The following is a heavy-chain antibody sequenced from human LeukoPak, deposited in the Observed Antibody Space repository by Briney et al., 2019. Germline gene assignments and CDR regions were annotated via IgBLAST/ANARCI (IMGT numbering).Heavy chain of an antibody. CDR1: GYTFTSYY. V-gene: IGHV1-46*01. D-gene: IGHD3-10*01. CDR2: INPSGGST. CDR3: ARDSLLWFGPNWFDP. J-gene: IGHJ5*02. Sequence: ASVKVSCKASGYTFTSYYMHWVRQAPGQGLEWMGIINPSGGSTSYAQKFQGRVTMTRDMSTSTVYMELSSLRSEDTAVYYCARDSLLWFGPNWFDPWGQGTLVTVSS.